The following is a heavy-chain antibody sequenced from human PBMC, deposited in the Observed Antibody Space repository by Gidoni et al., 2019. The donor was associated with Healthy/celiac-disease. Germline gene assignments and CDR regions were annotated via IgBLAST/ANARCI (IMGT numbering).Heavy chain of an antibody. Sequence: EVQLVESGGGLVQPGGSLRVSCAASGFTFSIYFMHWVRQAPGKGLVWVSRLNSDGSSTTYADSVKGRFTISRDNAKNTLYLQMNSLRAEDTAVYYCARDLRGIVGNHFDNWGQGTLVSVSS. CDR3: ARDLRGIVGNHFDN. J-gene: IGHJ4*02. CDR1: GFTFSIYF. V-gene: IGHV3-74*01. CDR2: LNSDGSST. D-gene: IGHD1-26*01.